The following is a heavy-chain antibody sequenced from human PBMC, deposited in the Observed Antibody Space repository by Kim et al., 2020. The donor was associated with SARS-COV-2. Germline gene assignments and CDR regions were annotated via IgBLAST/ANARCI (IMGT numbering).Heavy chain of an antibody. V-gene: IGHV3-74*01. CDR1: GFTFSSYW. Sequence: GGSLRLSCAASGFTFSSYWMHWVRQAPGKWLVWVSRINSDGSSTSYADSVKGRFTISRDNAKNTLYLQMNSLRAEDTAVYYCERVGRGITMVRTHYYYYGMDVWGQGTTVNVSS. CDR2: INSDGSST. CDR3: ERVGRGITMVRTHYYYYGMDV. J-gene: IGHJ6*02. D-gene: IGHD3-10*01.